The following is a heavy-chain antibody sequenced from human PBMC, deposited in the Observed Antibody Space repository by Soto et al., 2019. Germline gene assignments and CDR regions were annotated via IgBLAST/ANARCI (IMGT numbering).Heavy chain of an antibody. V-gene: IGHV1-18*01. CDR1: GYTFTSYG. Sequence: GASVKVSCKASGYTFTSYGISWVRQAPGQGLEWMGWISAYNGNTNYAQKLQGRVTMTTDTSTSTAYMELRSLRSDDTAVYYCARDFNFGAVDTAMASDYWGQGTLVTVSS. CDR3: ARDFNFGAVDTAMASDY. J-gene: IGHJ4*02. CDR2: ISAYNGNT. D-gene: IGHD5-18*01.